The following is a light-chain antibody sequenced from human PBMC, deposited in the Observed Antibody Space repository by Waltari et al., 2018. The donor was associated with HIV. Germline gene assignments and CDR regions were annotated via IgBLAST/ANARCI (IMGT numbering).Light chain of an antibody. CDR1: SGAVGGSVY. CDR3: SSYTSSSTRV. Sequence: QSALPQPASVSGSPGQSITISCTGTSGAVGGSVYVSWYQQHPGKAPKLMIYDVSNRPSGVSNRFSGSKSGNTASLIISGLQAEDEADYYCSSYTSSSTRVFGTGTAVTVV. CDR2: DVS. V-gene: IGLV2-14*03. J-gene: IGLJ1*01.